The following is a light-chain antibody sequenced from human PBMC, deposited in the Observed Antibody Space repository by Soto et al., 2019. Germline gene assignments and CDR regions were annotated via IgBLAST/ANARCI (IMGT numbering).Light chain of an antibody. V-gene: IGKV3-15*01. J-gene: IGKJ1*01. CDR3: QQYNHWWT. CDR1: QNISTN. Sequence: EMVMTQFPVTLSVSPGDRVTLSCRASQNISTNLAWYQQKPGQAPRLLIYGASTRATGIPGRFSASGSGTEFTLTISSLQSEDVAVYYCQQYNHWWTFGQGTRVEVK. CDR2: GAS.